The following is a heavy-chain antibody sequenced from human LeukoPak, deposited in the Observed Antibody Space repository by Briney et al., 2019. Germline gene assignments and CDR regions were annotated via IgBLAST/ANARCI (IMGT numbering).Heavy chain of an antibody. CDR3: AKAEGYDILTGLDY. Sequence: PGGSLRLSCAASGFTFSSYAMSWVRQAPGKGPEWVSGISGGGGGTYYADSVKGRFTISRDNSKNTLYLQMNSLRTEDTAVYYCAKAEGYDILTGLDYWGQGTLVTVSS. J-gene: IGHJ4*02. D-gene: IGHD3-9*01. V-gene: IGHV3-23*01. CDR2: ISGGGGGT. CDR1: GFTFSSYA.